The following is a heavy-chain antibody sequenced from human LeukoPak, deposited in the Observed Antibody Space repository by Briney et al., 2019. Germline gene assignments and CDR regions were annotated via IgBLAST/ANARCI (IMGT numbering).Heavy chain of an antibody. CDR2: INPNSGGT. Sequence: ASVKVSCKASGYTFTGYYMHWVRQAPGQGLEWMGWINPNSGGTNYAQKFQGRVTMTRDTSISTAYMELSRLRSDDTAVYYCARDTALTTIVGGPEYWGQGTLVIVSS. J-gene: IGHJ4*02. D-gene: IGHD2-15*01. CDR1: GYTFTGYY. CDR3: ARDTALTTIVGGPEY. V-gene: IGHV1-2*02.